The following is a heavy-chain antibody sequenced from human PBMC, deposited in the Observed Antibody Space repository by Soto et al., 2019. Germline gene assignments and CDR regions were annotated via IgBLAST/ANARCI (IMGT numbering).Heavy chain of an antibody. Sequence: ASVKVSCKASGYTFTSYGISWVRQAPGQGLEWMGWISGYNGNTNYAQKLQGRVTMTTDTSTSTAYMELRSLRSDDTAVYYCARAGRGFIVVLPAAMDWFDPWGQGTLVTVSS. CDR1: GYTFTSYG. CDR3: ARAGRGFIVVLPAAMDWFDP. D-gene: IGHD2-2*01. V-gene: IGHV1-18*04. CDR2: ISGYNGNT. J-gene: IGHJ5*02.